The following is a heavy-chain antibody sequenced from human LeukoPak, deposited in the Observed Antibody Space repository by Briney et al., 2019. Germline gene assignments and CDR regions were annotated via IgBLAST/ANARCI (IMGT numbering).Heavy chain of an antibody. CDR3: ARITTPGAQYFQH. CDR2: IYTTGST. CDR1: GGSISDCY. Sequence: SSETLSLTCTVSGGSISDCYWSWIRQPAGKGLEWIGRIYTTGSTDYNPSLKSRVTISVDTSKNQFSLKLSSVTAADTAVYYCARITTPGAQYFQHWGQGTLVTVSS. J-gene: IGHJ1*01. V-gene: IGHV4-4*07. D-gene: IGHD1-1*01.